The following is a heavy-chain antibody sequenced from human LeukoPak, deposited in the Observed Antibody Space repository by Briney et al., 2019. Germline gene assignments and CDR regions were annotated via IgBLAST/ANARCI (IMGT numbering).Heavy chain of an antibody. J-gene: IGHJ4*02. V-gene: IGHV3-30-3*01. CDR2: ISYDGSNK. CDR1: GFTFSSYA. CDR3: ARDSGPPNDYGDYNYFDY. Sequence: GGSLRLSFAASGFTFSSYAMHWVRQAPGKGLEWVAVISYDGSNKYYADSVKGRFTISRDNSKNTLYLQMNSLRAEDTAVYYCARDSGPPNDYGDYNYFDYWGQGTLVTVPS. D-gene: IGHD4-17*01.